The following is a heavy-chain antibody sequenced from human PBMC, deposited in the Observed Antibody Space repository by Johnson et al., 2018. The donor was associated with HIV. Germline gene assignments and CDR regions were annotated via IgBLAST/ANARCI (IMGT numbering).Heavy chain of an antibody. CDR1: GFTFSTYP. D-gene: IGHD1-14*01. CDR2: MSYDGSKK. Sequence: QVQLVESGGGVVQPGRSLRLSCAASGFTFSTYPMLWVRQAPGKGLEWVTLMSYDGSKKYYADSVKGRFTISRDNSNNTLYLQMSSLRIDDTAVYYCARVGRGLGTDDAFDIWGQGTMVTVSS. V-gene: IGHV3-30-3*01. J-gene: IGHJ3*02. CDR3: ARVGRGLGTDDAFDI.